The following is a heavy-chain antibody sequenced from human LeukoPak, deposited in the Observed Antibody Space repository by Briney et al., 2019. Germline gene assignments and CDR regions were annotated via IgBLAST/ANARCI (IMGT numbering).Heavy chain of an antibody. CDR2: INPNSGGT. CDR1: GYTFTSYG. V-gene: IGHV1-2*02. D-gene: IGHD3-3*01. J-gene: IGHJ4*02. CDR3: ARRSLYDFWSCYQDY. Sequence: SVKVSCKASGYTFTSYGISWVRQAPGQGLEWMGWINPNSGGTNYAQKFQGRVTMTRDTSISTAYMELSRLRSDHTAVYYCARRSLYDFWSCYQDYWGQGTLVTVSS.